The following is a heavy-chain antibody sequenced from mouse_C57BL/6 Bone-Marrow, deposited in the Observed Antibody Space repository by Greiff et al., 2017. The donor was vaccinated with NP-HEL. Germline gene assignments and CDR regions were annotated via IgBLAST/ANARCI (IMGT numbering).Heavy chain of an antibody. J-gene: IGHJ3*01. Sequence: VQLQQSGAELVRPGASVKLSCTASGFNIKDDYMHWVKQRPEQGLEWIGWIDPENGDTEYASKFQGKATITADTSSNTAYLQLSSLTSEDTAVYYCTFYYDYAFAYWGQGTLVTVSA. CDR2: IDPENGDT. D-gene: IGHD2-4*01. CDR1: GFNIKDDY. CDR3: TFYYDYAFAY. V-gene: IGHV14-4*01.